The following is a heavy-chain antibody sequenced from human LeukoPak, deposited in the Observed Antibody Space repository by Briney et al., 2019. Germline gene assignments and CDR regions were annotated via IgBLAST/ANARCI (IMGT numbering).Heavy chain of an antibody. V-gene: IGHV1-18*01. CDR2: ISAYNGNT. Sequence: ASVKVSCKASGYTFTSFGISWVRQAPGQGLEWMGWISAYNGNTNYAQKLQGRVTMTTDTSTSTAYMELRSLRSDDTAVYYWASADYDFWSGYHYYFDYWGQGTLVTVSS. J-gene: IGHJ4*02. D-gene: IGHD3-3*01. CDR3: ASADYDFWSGYHYYFDY. CDR1: GYTFTSFG.